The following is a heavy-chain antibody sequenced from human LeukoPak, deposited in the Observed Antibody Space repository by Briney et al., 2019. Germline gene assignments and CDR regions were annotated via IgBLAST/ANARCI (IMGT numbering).Heavy chain of an antibody. J-gene: IGHJ3*02. CDR1: GGTFSSYA. Sequence: GASVKVSCKASGGTFSSYAISWVRQAPGQGLEWMGGIIPIFGTANYAQKFQGRVTITADESTSTAYMELSSLRSEDTAVYYCARGGDIKDWVVVGTDDAFDIWGQGTMVTVSS. V-gene: IGHV1-69*13. D-gene: IGHD2-2*01. CDR2: IIPIFGTA. CDR3: ARGGDIKDWVVVGTDDAFDI.